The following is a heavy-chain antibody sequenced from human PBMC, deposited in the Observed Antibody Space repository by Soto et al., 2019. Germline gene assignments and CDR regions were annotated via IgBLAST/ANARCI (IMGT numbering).Heavy chain of an antibody. D-gene: IGHD6-6*01. V-gene: IGHV3-33*01. CDR3: ARSGGDYSSSSFYRE. J-gene: IGHJ4*02. CDR1: GFTFSSYG. Sequence: GGSLRLSCAASGFTFSSYGMHWVRQAPGKGLGWVAVIWYDGSNKYYADSVKGRFTISRDNSKNTLYLQMNSLRAEDTAVYYCARSGGDYSSSSFYREWGQGTLVTVSS. CDR2: IWYDGSNK.